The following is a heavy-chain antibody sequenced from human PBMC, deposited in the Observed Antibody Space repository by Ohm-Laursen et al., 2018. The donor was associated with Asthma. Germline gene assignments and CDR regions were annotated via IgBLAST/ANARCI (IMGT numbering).Heavy chain of an antibody. CDR2: FNPNDGAT. J-gene: IGHJ4*02. Sequence: SVKVSCNASGYTFTAYYMHWVRQAPGQGLEWMGRFNPNDGATSFAQKFQGRVTMTWDTSITTAYMELSRLTSDDTAVYYCASGLAGDYGDYVPDFWGQGSLVTVSA. V-gene: IGHV1-2*06. CDR3: ASGLAGDYGDYVPDF. CDR1: GYTFTAYY. D-gene: IGHD4-17*01.